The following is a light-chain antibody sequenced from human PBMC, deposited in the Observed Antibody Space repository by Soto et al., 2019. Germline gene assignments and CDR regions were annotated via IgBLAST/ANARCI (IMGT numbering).Light chain of an antibody. V-gene: IGKV3-20*01. CDR1: QSLHSNF. CDR3: HHSGSSPLT. CDR2: SAS. J-gene: IGKJ3*01. Sequence: EIVLTQFPATLSLSPGERATLSCRASQSLHSNFLVWYQQKPGQAPRLLISSASRRATGIPDRFSGSGSGTDFTLTISTLDPEDFAVYYCHHSGSSPLTFGPGTKV.